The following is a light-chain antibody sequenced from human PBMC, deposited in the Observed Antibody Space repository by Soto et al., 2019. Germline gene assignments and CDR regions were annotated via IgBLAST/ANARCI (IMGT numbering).Light chain of an antibody. CDR1: QSVRSDY. Sequence: EIVLTQSPGTLYLSPGERATLSCRASQSVRSDYLAWFQQKHGQAPRLVIYGASNMATGIPDRFSGSGSGTDFTLTITRLEPEDFAVYYCQQYGRPPPYIFGQGTKVEI. CDR3: QQYGRPPPYI. V-gene: IGKV3-20*01. J-gene: IGKJ2*01. CDR2: GAS.